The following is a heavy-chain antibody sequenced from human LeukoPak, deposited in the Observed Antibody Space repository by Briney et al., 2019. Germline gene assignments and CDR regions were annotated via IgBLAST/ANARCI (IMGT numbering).Heavy chain of an antibody. V-gene: IGHV4-39*07. CDR3: ARLEAAAEIDY. Sequence: SEALSLTCTVSGGSISSSSYYWGWIRQPPGKGLEWIGSIYYSGSTYYNPSLKSRVTISVDTSKNQFSLKLSSVTAADTAVYYCARLEAAAEIDYWGQGTLVTVSS. D-gene: IGHD6-13*01. J-gene: IGHJ4*02. CDR2: IYYSGST. CDR1: GGSISSSSYY.